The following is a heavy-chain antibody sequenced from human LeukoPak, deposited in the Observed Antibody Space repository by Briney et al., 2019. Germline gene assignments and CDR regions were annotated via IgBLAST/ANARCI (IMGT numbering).Heavy chain of an antibody. CDR2: ISSSSSYI. Sequence: PGGSLRLSCAASGFTFSSYSTNWVRQAPGKGLEWVSSISSSSSYIYYADSVKGRFTISRDNAKNSLYLQMNSLRAEDTAVYYCARDSLSYYGMDVWGQGTTVTVSS. CDR1: GFTFSSYS. V-gene: IGHV3-21*01. CDR3: ARDSLSYYGMDV. J-gene: IGHJ6*02.